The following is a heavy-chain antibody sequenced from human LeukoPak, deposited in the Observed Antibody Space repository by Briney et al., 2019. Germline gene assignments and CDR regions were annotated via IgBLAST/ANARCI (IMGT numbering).Heavy chain of an antibody. V-gene: IGHV3-30*03. J-gene: IGHJ4*02. D-gene: IGHD2-15*01. CDR2: ISYDGSNK. CDR1: GFTFSNYG. CDR3: ARGSVAANIDY. Sequence: GGSLRLSCAASGFTFSNYGMHWVRQAPGKGLEWVAVISYDGSNKYYADSVKGRFTISRDNSKNTLYLQMNSLRADDTALYYCARGSVAANIDYWGQGSLVTVSS.